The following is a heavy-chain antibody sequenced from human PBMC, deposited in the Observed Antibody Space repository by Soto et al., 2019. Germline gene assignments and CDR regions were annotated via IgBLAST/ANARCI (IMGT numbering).Heavy chain of an antibody. V-gene: IGHV3-23*01. D-gene: IGHD2-15*01. CDR1: GFAFSAYA. Sequence: GGSLRLSCAASGFAFSAYAMNWVRHTPGKGLEWVSIVSGTGRTTYHADSVKGRFTMSRDNSKDTVYLQMNSLRADDTAVYYCTKDVLYCGGGSCLVGPSYTFDHWGQGTVVTVS. CDR3: TKDVLYCGGGSCLVGPSYTFDH. CDR2: VSGTGRTT. J-gene: IGHJ4*02.